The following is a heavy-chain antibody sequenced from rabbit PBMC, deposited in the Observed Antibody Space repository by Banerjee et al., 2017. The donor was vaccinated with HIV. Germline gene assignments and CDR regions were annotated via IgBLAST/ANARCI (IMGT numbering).Heavy chain of an antibody. CDR1: GFSFSSSYW. V-gene: IGHV1S45*01. Sequence: QEQLEESGGDLVKPEGSLTLTCTASGFSFSSSYWICWVRQAPGEGLEWIACIYAGNSGTTYYASWAKGRFTISKTSSTTVTLQMTSLTAADTATYFCARRDITGVYGGSADPTFNLWGQGTLVTVS. CDR3: ARRDITGVYGGSADPTFNL. CDR2: IYAGNSGTT. D-gene: IGHD4-2*01. J-gene: IGHJ4*01.